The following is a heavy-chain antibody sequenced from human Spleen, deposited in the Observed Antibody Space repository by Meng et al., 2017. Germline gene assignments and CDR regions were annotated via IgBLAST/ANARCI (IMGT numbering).Heavy chain of an antibody. J-gene: IGHJ4*02. V-gene: IGHV4-28*01. CDR2: IYXSGSX. CDR3: VRNDYESSGFDY. Sequence: VQLQXXGPGLVKPSDTLSLTCAVSGYSISNNNWWGWIRQPPGKGMEWVGDIYXSGSXXXNPSXXXRVTXSXDTSKNQFSLKLXXVTAVDTAVYXXVRNDYESSGFDYWGQGTLVTVSS. D-gene: IGHD3-22*01. CDR1: GYSISNNNW.